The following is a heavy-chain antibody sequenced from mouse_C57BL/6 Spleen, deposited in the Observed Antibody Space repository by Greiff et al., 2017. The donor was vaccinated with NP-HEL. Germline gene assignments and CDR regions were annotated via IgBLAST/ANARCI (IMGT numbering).Heavy chain of an antibody. CDR1: GYAFSSYW. D-gene: IGHD3-2*02. CDR3: ATLDSSGYLYFAD. V-gene: IGHV1-80*01. CDR2: IYPGDGDT. J-gene: IGHJ3*01. Sequence: VQLQQSGAELVKPGASVKISCKASGYAFSSYWMNWVKQRPGKGLEWIGQIYPGDGDTNYNGKFKGKATLTADKSSSTAYMQLSSLTSEDSAVYFCATLDSSGYLYFADWGQGTLVTVS.